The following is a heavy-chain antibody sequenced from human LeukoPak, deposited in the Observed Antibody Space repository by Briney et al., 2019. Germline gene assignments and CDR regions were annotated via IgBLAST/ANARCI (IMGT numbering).Heavy chain of an antibody. V-gene: IGHV4-39*07. CDR2: IDYSGST. D-gene: IGHD4-23*01. CDR1: GGSISSSSYY. CDR3: ARLHGGGLTDV. Sequence: PSETLSLTCTVSGGSISSSSYYWGWIRQPPGKGLEWIGSIDYSGSTYYNPSLKSRVTISVDTSKNQFSLKLSSVTAADTAVYYCARLHGGGLTDVWGKGTTVTISS. J-gene: IGHJ6*04.